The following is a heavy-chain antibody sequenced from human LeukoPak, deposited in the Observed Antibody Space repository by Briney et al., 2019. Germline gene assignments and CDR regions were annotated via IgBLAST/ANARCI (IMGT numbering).Heavy chain of an antibody. V-gene: IGHV3-74*01. J-gene: IGHJ6*03. CDR2: INSDGIST. Sequence: GGSLRLSCAASGFTFSRCRMHWVRRAPGKGLVWVSRINSDGISTSYADSVKGRFTISRDNAKNTLYLEMNSLRAEDTAVYYCARVGEPYYYYYMDVWGKGTTVTISS. D-gene: IGHD1-26*01. CDR1: GFTFSRCR. CDR3: ARVGEPYYYYYMDV.